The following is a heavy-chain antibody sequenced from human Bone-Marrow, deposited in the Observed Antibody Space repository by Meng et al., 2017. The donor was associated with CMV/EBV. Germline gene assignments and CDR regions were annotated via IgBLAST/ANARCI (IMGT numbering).Heavy chain of an antibody. V-gene: IGHV5-51*01. D-gene: IGHD2-2*01. J-gene: IGHJ6*01. CDR2: IYPGDSDT. CDR1: GYSFTSYW. Sequence: GESLKISCKGSGYSFTSYWIGWVRQMPGKGLEWMGIIYPGDSDTRYSPSFQGQVTISADKSISTAYLQWSSLKASDTAMYYCARHSRPIRYWSSTSCPQHYYYGMDVWGQGTTVTVSS. CDR3: ARHSRPIRYWSSTSCPQHYYYGMDV.